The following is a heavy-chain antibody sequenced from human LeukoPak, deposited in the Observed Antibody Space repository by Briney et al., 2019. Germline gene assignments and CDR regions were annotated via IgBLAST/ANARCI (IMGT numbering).Heavy chain of an antibody. CDR1: GGTFSSYA. Sequence: SVKVSCKASGGTFSSYAISWVRQAPGQGLKWMGGIIPIFGTANYAQKFQGRVTITTDESTSTAYMELSSLRSEDTAVYYCASSGAYYYYYYMDVWGKGTTVTVSS. CDR3: ASSGAYYYYYYMDV. J-gene: IGHJ6*03. D-gene: IGHD3-10*01. CDR2: IIPIFGTA. V-gene: IGHV1-69*05.